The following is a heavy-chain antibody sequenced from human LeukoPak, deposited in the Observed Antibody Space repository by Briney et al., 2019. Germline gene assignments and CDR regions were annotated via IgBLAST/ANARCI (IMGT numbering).Heavy chain of an antibody. V-gene: IGHV3-53*01. D-gene: IGHD1-26*01. CDR2: IYSGGST. J-gene: IGHJ4*02. CDR1: GLTVSNNY. CDR3: ARNVGY. Sequence: GGSRRLSCAVSGLTVSNNYMSWVRQAPGKGLEWVSVIYSGGSTYYADSVKGRFTISRDNSKNTVYLQMNSLRDEDTAVYYCARNVGYWGQGTLVTVSS.